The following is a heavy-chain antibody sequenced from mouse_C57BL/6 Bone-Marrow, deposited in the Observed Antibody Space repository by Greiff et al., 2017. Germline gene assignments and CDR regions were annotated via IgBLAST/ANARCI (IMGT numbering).Heavy chain of an antibody. CDR3: ARSLLY. V-gene: IGHV1-69*01. Sequence: QVQLQQPGAELVMPGASVKLSCKASGYTFTSYWMHWVKQRPGQGLEWIGEIDPSDSYTNYNQKFKGKSTLTVDESSSTAYMQLSSLTSEDSAVYYCARSLLYWGQGTLVTVSA. CDR1: GYTFTSYW. CDR2: IDPSDSYT. J-gene: IGHJ3*01.